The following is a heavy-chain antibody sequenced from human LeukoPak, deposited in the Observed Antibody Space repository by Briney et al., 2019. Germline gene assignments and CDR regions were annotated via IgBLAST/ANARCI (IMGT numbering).Heavy chain of an antibody. V-gene: IGHV1-69*05. CDR3: AREYYDFWSGYSSVGPPFDF. Sequence: VASVKVSCKASGGTFSNYAISWVRQAPGQGLEWMGGIIPIFGTTNYAPKFQGRVTITTDESASTAFMELTNLTSEDTAVYYCAREYYDFWSGYSSVGPPFDFWGQGTLVTVSS. CDR2: IIPIFGTT. J-gene: IGHJ4*02. CDR1: GGTFSNYA. D-gene: IGHD3-3*01.